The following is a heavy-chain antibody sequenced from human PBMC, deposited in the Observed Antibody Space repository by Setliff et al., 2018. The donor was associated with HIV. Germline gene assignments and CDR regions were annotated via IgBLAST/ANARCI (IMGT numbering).Heavy chain of an antibody. CDR1: GDTVTGHS. CDR2: LNTGNGKT. CDR3: ARDRDNFWSGPFDY. D-gene: IGHD3-3*01. V-gene: IGHV1-3*04. Sequence: ASVKVSCKAFGDTVTGHSIHWVRQAPGQRLEWMGWLNTGNGKTKYSQRFQDRVTFTRDTSARSAYMELRSLRSEDSAVYYCARDRDNFWSGPFDYWGQGTLVTVSS. J-gene: IGHJ4*02.